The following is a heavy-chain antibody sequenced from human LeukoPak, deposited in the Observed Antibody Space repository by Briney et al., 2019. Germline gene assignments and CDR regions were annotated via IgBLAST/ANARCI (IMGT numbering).Heavy chain of an antibody. CDR3: ARHCRAVLVVPVARGDHFDY. J-gene: IGHJ4*02. V-gene: IGHV4-39*01. CDR2: MSYSGAT. Sequence: PSETLSLTCTVSGGSISSSSYHWGWIRQSPGEGLQWITSMSYSGATYYNPSPQSRVTISVDTSKNQFSLKLYSVTAADTAVYYCARHCRAVLVVPVARGDHFDYLGQGTLVTVSS. D-gene: IGHD2-2*01. CDR1: GGSISSSSYH.